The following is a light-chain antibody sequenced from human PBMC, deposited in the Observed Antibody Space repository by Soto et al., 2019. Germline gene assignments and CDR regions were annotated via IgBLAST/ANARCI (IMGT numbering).Light chain of an antibody. CDR1: QSVSSY. CDR2: DAS. V-gene: IGKV3-11*01. CDR3: QQRSKWPLT. J-gene: IGKJ4*01. Sequence: EIMLTQSPDTLSLSPGERATLSCRASQSVSSYLAWYQQKPGQAPRPLIYDASNRATGIPARFSGSGSGTDFTLTISSLEPEDFAVYYCQQRSKWPLTFGGGTKVEIK.